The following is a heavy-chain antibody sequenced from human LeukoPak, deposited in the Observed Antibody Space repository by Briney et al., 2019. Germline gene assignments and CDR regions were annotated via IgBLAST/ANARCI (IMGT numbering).Heavy chain of an antibody. CDR2: ISAYNGNT. CDR1: GYTFTSYG. Sequence: ASVKVSGKASGYTFTSYGISWVGQAPGQGLEWMGWISAYNGNTNYAQKLQGRVTMTTDTSTSTAYMELRSLRSDDTAVYYCARDGDCSSTSCYDLWGQGTLVTVSS. J-gene: IGHJ5*02. D-gene: IGHD2-2*01. V-gene: IGHV1-18*04. CDR3: ARDGDCSSTSCYDL.